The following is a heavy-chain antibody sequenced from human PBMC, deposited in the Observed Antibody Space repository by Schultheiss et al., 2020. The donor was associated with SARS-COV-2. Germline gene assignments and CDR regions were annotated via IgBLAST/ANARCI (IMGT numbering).Heavy chain of an antibody. CDR2: ISSSGSTI. CDR3: AGGGVTTLEIYYYYYGMDV. CDR1: GFTFSDYY. Sequence: GGSLRLSCAASGFTFSDYYMSWIRQAPGKGLEWVSYISSSGSTIYYADSVKGRFTISRDNAKNSLYLQMNSLRAEDTAVYYCAGGGVTTLEIYYYYYGMDVWGQGTTVTVSS. V-gene: IGHV3-11*01. D-gene: IGHD4-23*01. J-gene: IGHJ6*02.